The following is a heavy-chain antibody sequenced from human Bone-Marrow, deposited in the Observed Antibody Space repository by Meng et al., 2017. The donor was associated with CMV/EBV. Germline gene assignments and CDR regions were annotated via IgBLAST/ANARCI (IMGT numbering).Heavy chain of an antibody. J-gene: IGHJ6*02. CDR1: GGTFSSYA. CDR3: ATRASWGPYYYYGMDV. CDR2: IIPIFGTA. D-gene: IGHD7-27*01. Sequence: SVKVSWKASGGTFSSYAISWVRQAPGQGLEWMGGIIPIFGTANYAQKFQGRVTITTDESTSTAYMELSSRRSEDTAVYYCATRASWGPYYYYGMDVWGQGTTVTVSS. V-gene: IGHV1-69*05.